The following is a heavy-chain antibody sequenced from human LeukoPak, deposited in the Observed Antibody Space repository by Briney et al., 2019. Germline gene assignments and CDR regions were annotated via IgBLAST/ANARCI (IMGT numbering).Heavy chain of an antibody. V-gene: IGHV3-74*01. CDR2: INSDGSST. CDR3: ARSVYSYYANWFDP. CDR1: GFAFSSYW. Sequence: GGSLRLSCAASGFAFSSYWMHWVRQAPGKGLVWVSRINSDGSSTTYADSEQGRFTISRDNAKNTLYLQMNSLRADDTAVYYCARSVYSYYANWFDPWGQGTLVTVSS. D-gene: IGHD4-11*01. J-gene: IGHJ5*02.